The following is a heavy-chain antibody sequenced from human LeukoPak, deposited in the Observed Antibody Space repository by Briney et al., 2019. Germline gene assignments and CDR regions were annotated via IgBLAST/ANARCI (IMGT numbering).Heavy chain of an antibody. J-gene: IGHJ5*02. Sequence: PSETLSLTCTVSGGSISSSSYYWGWIRQPPGKGLEWIGSIYYSGSTYYNPSLKSRVTISVDTSKNQFSLKLSSVTAADTAVYYCARVCYYGSGSYCTWFDPWGQGTLVTVSS. CDR3: ARVCYYGSGSYCTWFDP. D-gene: IGHD3-10*01. CDR1: GGSISSSSYY. V-gene: IGHV4-39*07. CDR2: IYYSGST.